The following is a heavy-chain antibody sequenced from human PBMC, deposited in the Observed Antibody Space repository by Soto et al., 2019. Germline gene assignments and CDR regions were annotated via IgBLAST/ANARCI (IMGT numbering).Heavy chain of an antibody. CDR1: GFTFSSYD. CDR2: IGTAGDT. CDR3: ARVVAAAGPGYYYYYYYGMDV. Sequence: PGGSLRLSCAASGFTFSSYDMHWVRQATGKGLEWVSAIGTAGDTYYPGSVKGRFTISRENAKNSLYLQMNSLRAEDTAVYYCARVVAAAGPGYYYYYYYGMDVWGQGTTVTVSS. V-gene: IGHV3-13*01. J-gene: IGHJ6*02. D-gene: IGHD6-13*01.